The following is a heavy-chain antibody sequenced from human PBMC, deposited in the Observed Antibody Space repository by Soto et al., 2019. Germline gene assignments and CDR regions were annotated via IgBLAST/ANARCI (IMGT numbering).Heavy chain of an antibody. V-gene: IGHV3-21*01. D-gene: IGHD4-17*01. Sequence: EVQLVASGGGLVKPGGSLRLSCAASGFTFSSYSMNWVRQAPGKGLEWVSSISSSSSYIYYADSVKGRFTISRDNAKNSLYLQMNSLRAEDTAVYYCAREDYGRAAFDYWGQGTLVTVSS. J-gene: IGHJ4*02. CDR2: ISSSSSYI. CDR3: AREDYGRAAFDY. CDR1: GFTFSSYS.